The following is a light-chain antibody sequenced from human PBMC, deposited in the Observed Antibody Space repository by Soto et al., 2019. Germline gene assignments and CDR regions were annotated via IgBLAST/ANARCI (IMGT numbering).Light chain of an antibody. CDR2: AAS. Sequence: DIQMTQSPSSVSASVGDRVTISCRARQSISNYLTWYQQNPGKTPNLLIYAASSLQSGVPSRFSGSGSGTDFTLTISSLQPEDSATYYCQQSNSTPFTFGPGTKLDVK. J-gene: IGKJ3*01. CDR3: QQSNSTPFT. V-gene: IGKV1-39*01. CDR1: QSISNY.